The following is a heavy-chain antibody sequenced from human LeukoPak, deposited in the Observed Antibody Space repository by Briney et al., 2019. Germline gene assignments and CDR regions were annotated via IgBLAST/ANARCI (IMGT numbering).Heavy chain of an antibody. Sequence: ASVKVSCKASGYAFTSYGISWVRQAPGQRLEWMGWINTGTGNSKYSQNFQGRVTITRDTSATTAYMELSSLRSEDTAVYYCARDTYGDYYFDYWGQGTLVTVSS. CDR2: INTGTGNS. J-gene: IGHJ4*02. CDR1: GYAFTSYG. CDR3: ARDTYGDYYFDY. D-gene: IGHD4-17*01. V-gene: IGHV1-3*04.